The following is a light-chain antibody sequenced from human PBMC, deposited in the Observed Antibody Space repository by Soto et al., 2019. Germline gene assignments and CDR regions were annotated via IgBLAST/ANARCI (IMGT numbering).Light chain of an antibody. Sequence: QSVLTQPPSASGTPGQRVTISCSGSSSNIGTNYVYWYQQFTGMAPKLLIDGSSQRPSGVPDRFSGFKSGTSASLAISGLRSDDEADYYCAAWDGSLSGWMFGGGTKVTVL. CDR1: SSNIGTNY. J-gene: IGLJ3*02. CDR2: GSS. CDR3: AAWDGSLSGWM. V-gene: IGLV1-47*02.